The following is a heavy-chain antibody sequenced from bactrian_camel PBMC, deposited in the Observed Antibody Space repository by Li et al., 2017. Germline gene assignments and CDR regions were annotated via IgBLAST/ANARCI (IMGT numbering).Heavy chain of an antibody. CDR3: VRHRDYDSWNFAY. J-gene: IGHJ4*01. V-gene: IGHV3S1*01. Sequence: QVQLVESGGGLVQPGGSLRLSCAASGFIFSNYWMYWVRQAPGKGLEWVSSIRNIDGTTYYPASVKGRFIISRDNARNTVYLQIDSPRPEDTAVYYCVRHRDYDSWNFAYWGQGTQVTVS. D-gene: IGHD6*01. CDR1: GFIFSNYW. CDR2: IRNIDGTT.